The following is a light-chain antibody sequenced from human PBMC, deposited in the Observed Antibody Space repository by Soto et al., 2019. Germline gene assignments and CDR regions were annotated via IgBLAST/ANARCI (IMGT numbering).Light chain of an antibody. CDR1: QSFSSTY. CDR3: HQYGSAPRGT. Sequence: EIVLTQSPGTLSLSPGERATLSCRASQSFSSTYLAWYQQKPGQAPRLLIYGAFSRATGIPDRFSGSGSGTDSTLTISRRGPKVFAVYYCHQYGSAPRGTFGKGTKVEIK. V-gene: IGKV3-20*01. CDR2: GAF. J-gene: IGKJ4*01.